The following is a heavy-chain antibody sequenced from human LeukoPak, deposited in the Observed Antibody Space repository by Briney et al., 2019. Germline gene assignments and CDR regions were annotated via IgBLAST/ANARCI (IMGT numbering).Heavy chain of an antibody. CDR1: GFTFNSYG. V-gene: IGHV3-30*03. J-gene: IGHJ4*02. Sequence: GGSLRLSCAASGFTFNSYGMHWVRQAPGKGLEWVAVISYDGSNKYSADSVKGRFTISRDNSKNTLYLQMNSLRAEDTAVYYCATDHGFHCGAYIDYWGQGTLVTVSS. CDR3: ATDHGFHCGAYIDY. CDR2: ISYDGSNK. D-gene: IGHD4-17*01.